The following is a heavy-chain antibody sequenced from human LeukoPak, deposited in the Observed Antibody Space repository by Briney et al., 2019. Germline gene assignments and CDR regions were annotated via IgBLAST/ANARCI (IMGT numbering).Heavy chain of an antibody. CDR1: GYTFTSYG. CDR3: ALRRDSSGYSN. J-gene: IGHJ4*02. D-gene: IGHD3-22*01. V-gene: IGHV1-18*01. CDR2: ISAYNGNT. Sequence: ASVKVSCKASGYTFTSYGISWVRQAPGHGIEWMGWISAYNGNTNYAQKLQGRVTMTTDTSTSTAYMELRSLRSDDTAVYYCALRRDSSGYSNWGQGTLVTVSS.